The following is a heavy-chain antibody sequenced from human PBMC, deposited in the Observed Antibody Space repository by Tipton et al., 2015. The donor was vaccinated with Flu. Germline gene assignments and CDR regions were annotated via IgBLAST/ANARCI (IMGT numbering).Heavy chain of an antibody. CDR3: ARRDYSNYVSEPKNWFDP. CDR2: IYYNGST. J-gene: IGHJ5*02. CDR1: DASISSYY. V-gene: IGHV4-59*08. Sequence: TLSLTCTVSDASISSYYWSWIRQPPGRGLELIGCIYYNGSTNYNPSLKSRVTISVDTSKNQFSLRLYSVSAADTAVYYCARRDYSNYVSEPKNWFDPWGQGTLVTVSS. D-gene: IGHD4-11*01.